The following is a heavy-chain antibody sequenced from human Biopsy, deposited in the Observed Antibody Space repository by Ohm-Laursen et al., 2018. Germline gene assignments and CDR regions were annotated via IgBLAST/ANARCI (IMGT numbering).Heavy chain of an antibody. Sequence: ESSVKVSCKASGGTFSSSAITWVRQAPGQGLEWMGGIIGIFRTAHYAQKFQGRVTITADEFMSTAYMELSSLRSEDTAVYYCARGGGYNWNNGWFDPWGQGTLVIVSS. CDR2: IIGIFRTA. D-gene: IGHD1/OR15-1a*01. CDR1: GGTFSSSA. CDR3: ARGGGYNWNNGWFDP. J-gene: IGHJ5*02. V-gene: IGHV1-69*01.